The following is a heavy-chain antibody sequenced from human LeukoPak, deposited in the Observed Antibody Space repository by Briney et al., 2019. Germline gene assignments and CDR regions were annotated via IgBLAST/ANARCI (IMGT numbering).Heavy chain of an antibody. J-gene: IGHJ3*02. CDR3: AREYMVRGATDAFDI. V-gene: IGHV3-48*03. CDR2: ISSSGSTI. D-gene: IGHD3-10*01. CDR1: GFTFSSYE. Sequence: GGSLRLSCAASGFTFSSYEMNWVRQAPGKGLEWVSYISSSGSTIYYADSVKGRFTISRDNAKNSLYLQMNSLRAEDTAVYYCAREYMVRGATDAFDIWGQGTMVTVSS.